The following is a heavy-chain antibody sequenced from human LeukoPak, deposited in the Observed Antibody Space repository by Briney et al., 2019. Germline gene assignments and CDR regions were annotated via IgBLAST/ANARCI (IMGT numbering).Heavy chain of an antibody. CDR3: AREALTDMIVVASYFDY. CDR1: GFTFCSYA. CDR2: ISYDGSNK. Sequence: PGGSLRLSCAASGFTFCSYAMHWVRQAPGKGLEWVAVISYDGSNKYYADSVKGRFTISRDNSKNTLYLQMNSLRAEDTAVYYCAREALTDMIVVASYFDYWGQGTLVTVSS. J-gene: IGHJ4*02. D-gene: IGHD3-22*01. V-gene: IGHV3-30-3*01.